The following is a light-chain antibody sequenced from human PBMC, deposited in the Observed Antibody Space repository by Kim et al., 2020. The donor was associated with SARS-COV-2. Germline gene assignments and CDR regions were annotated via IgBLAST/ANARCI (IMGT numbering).Light chain of an antibody. CDR2: GAS. CDR3: QEYNKWTPYT. Sequence: EIVMTQSPATLSVSPGERATLSCRASQSVSSNLAWYQQKPGQDPRLLIYGASTRATGIPARFRGSGSGKEFTLTISSLQPEDFAVYYCQEYNKWTPYTFGQGTKLE. CDR1: QSVSSN. J-gene: IGKJ2*01. V-gene: IGKV3-15*01.